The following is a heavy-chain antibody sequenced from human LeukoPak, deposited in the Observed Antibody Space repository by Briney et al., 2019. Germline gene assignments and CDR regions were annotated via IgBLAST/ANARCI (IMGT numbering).Heavy chain of an antibody. J-gene: IGHJ3*02. CDR2: ISRSSSYI. CDR1: GFTFSGYT. Sequence: GGSLRLSYAASGFTFSGYTMNWVRQAPGKGLEWVSSISRSSSYIYYADSMKGRLSISRDNAKNSLYLQVNSLRADDTAVYYCARCVETAMTGCAFDIWGQGTMVTVSS. D-gene: IGHD5-18*01. V-gene: IGHV3-21*01. CDR3: ARCVETAMTGCAFDI.